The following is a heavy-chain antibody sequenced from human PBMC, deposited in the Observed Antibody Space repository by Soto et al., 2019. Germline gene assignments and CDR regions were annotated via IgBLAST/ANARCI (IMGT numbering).Heavy chain of an antibody. CDR1: GFTFSNHW. Sequence: EVQVVASGGGLVQPGGSLRLSCAASGFTFSNHWMTWVRQAPGKGLEWVANIKQDGSEKYYVDSVKGRFTLSRDNAKNSLYLQMNSLRAEDTAVYYCARDSAYCRSTSCYLSYYYYMDVWGKGTTVTVSS. V-gene: IGHV3-7*01. CDR2: IKQDGSEK. D-gene: IGHD2-2*01. CDR3: ARDSAYCRSTSCYLSYYYYMDV. J-gene: IGHJ6*03.